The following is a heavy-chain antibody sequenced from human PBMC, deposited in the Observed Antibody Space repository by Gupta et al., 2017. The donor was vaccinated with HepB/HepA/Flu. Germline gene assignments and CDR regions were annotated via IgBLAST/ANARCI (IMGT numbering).Heavy chain of an antibody. V-gene: IGHV3-48*02. CDR2: ISKSGETI. CDR3: ARGLDYYYMDV. J-gene: IGHJ6*03. Sequence: EVHLVESGGGLVKPGGDLRLSCAASGFTFSSYSMNWVRQAPGKGLEWVSYISKSGETIYYAASVKGRFTISRDNAKNSLHLEMDSLRDEDTALYYCARGLDYYYMDVWGKGTTVTVSS. CDR1: GFTFSSYS.